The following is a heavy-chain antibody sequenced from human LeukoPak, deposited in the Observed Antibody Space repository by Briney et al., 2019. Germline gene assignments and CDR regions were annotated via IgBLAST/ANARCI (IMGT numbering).Heavy chain of an antibody. CDR2: IKQDGSEK. V-gene: IGHV3-7*01. CDR3: ARAYYDILTGYYPSDY. J-gene: IGHJ4*02. CDR1: GFTFSSYW. Sequence: GGSLRLSCAASGFTFSSYWMSWVRQAPGKGLEWVANIKQDGSEKYYVDSVKGRFTISRDNAKNSLYLQMNSLRAEDTAVYYCARAYYDILTGYYPSDYWGQGTLVIVSS. D-gene: IGHD3-9*01.